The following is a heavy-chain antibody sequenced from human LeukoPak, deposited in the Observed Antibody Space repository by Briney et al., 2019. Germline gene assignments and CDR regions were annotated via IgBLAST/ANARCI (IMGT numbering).Heavy chain of an antibody. Sequence: PSETLSLTCTVSGGPISSTSYYWGWIRQPPGKGLEWIGSIYSGGSTNYNPSLKSRITISVDTSNNQFSLRLSSVTAADTAFYYCARHLGYCSGGSCHGSWFDPWGQGTLVTVSS. D-gene: IGHD2-15*01. CDR1: GGPISSTSYY. CDR3: ARHLGYCSGGSCHGSWFDP. V-gene: IGHV4-39*01. CDR2: IYSGGST. J-gene: IGHJ5*02.